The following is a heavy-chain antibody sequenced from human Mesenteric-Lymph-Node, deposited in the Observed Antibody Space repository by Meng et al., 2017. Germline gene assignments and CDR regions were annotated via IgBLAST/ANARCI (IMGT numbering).Heavy chain of an antibody. CDR2: ISGSGGST. D-gene: IGHD4-17*01. CDR3: ATHGDYSVY. Sequence: GESLKISCAASGFTFSDYYMSWIRQAPGKGLEWVSAISGSGGSTYYADSVKGRFTISRDNSKNTLYLQMNSLRAEDTAVYYCATHGDYSVYWGQGTLVTVSS. J-gene: IGHJ4*02. CDR1: GFTFSDYY. V-gene: IGHV3-23*01.